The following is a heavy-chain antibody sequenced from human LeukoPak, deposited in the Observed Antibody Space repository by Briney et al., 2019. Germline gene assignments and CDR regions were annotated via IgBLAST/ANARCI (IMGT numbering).Heavy chain of an antibody. Sequence: GGSLRLSCAASGYTFSSYAMSWVRQAPGKGLEWVSAISGSGGSTYYADSVKGRFTISRDNSKNTLYLQMNSLRAEDTAVYYCAKGTVGPSRGHDYGEPSPFDYWGQGTLVTVSS. CDR2: ISGSGGST. CDR3: AKGTVGPSRGHDYGEPSPFDY. V-gene: IGHV3-23*01. CDR1: GYTFSSYA. J-gene: IGHJ4*02. D-gene: IGHD4-17*01.